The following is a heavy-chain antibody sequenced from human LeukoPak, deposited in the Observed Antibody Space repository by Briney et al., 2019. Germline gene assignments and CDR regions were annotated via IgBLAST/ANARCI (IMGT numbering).Heavy chain of an antibody. CDR3: ARGGSYGPFDY. V-gene: IGHV1-69*06. CDR2: IIPIFGTA. J-gene: IGHJ4*02. D-gene: IGHD1-26*01. CDR1: GVTFSSYA. Sequence: ASVKVSCKASGVTFSSYAISWVRQAPGQGLEWMGGIIPIFGTANYAQKFRGRVTITADKSTRTAYMELSSLRSEDTAVYYCARGGSYGPFDYWGQGTLATVSS.